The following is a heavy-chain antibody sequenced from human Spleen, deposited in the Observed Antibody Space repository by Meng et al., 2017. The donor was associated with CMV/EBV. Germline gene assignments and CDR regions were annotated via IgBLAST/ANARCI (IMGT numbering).Heavy chain of an antibody. CDR3: ARDGGGNSEYYYYYGMDV. J-gene: IGHJ6*02. V-gene: IGHV3-66*01. D-gene: IGHD4-23*01. Sequence: GESLKISCAASGFTVSSNYMSWVRQAPGKGLEWVSVIYSGGSTYYADSVKGRFTISRDNSNNMVYLQMMSLRVDDTAVYYCARDGGGNSEYYYYYGMDVWGQGTTVTVSS. CDR1: GFTVSSNY. CDR2: IYSGGST.